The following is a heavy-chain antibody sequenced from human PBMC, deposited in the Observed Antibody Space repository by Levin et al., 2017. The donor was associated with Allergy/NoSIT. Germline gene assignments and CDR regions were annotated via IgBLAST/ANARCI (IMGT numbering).Heavy chain of an antibody. CDR2: INQDGREK. D-gene: IGHD3-3*01. V-gene: IGHV3-7*01. Sequence: RGESLKISCAASRFAFSSYWMGWVRQAPGKGLEWVANINQDGREKYYANSVKGRFTISRDNAKNTLFLQMNILGVEDTAVYYCARESYYDFEGIYHGMDVWGQGTTVTVSS. CDR3: ARESYYDFEGIYHGMDV. J-gene: IGHJ6*02. CDR1: RFAFSSYW.